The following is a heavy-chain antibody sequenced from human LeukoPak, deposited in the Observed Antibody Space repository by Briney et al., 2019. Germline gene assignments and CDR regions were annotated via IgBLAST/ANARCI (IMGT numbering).Heavy chain of an antibody. CDR2: IKSKTDGGTT. V-gene: IGHV3-15*01. Sequence: PGGSLRLSCAASGFTFSNAWMSWVRQAPGKGLEWVGRIKSKTDGGTTDYAAPVRGRFTISRDNSKNTLYLQMNSLRDEDTAVYYCARLYRVNIVGDFDYWGQGTLVTVSS. D-gene: IGHD1-26*01. CDR1: GFTFSNAW. CDR3: ARLYRVNIVGDFDY. J-gene: IGHJ4*02.